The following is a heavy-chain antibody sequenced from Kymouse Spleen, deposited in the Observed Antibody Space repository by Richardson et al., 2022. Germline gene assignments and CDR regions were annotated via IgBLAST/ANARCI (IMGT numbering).Heavy chain of an antibody. CDR2: ISYDGSNK. Sequence: QVQLVESGGGVVQPGRSLRLSCAASGFTFSSYGMHWVRQAPGKGLEWVAVISYDGSNKYYADSVKGRFTISRDNSKNTLYLQMNSLRAEDTAVYYCAKDQYSGEEFDYWGQGTLVTVSS. CDR1: GFTFSSYG. V-gene: IGHV3-30*18. CDR3: AKDQYSGEEFDY. D-gene: IGHD1-26*01. J-gene: IGHJ4*02.